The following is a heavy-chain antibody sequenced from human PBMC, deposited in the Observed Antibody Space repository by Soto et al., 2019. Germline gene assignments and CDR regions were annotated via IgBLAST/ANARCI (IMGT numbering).Heavy chain of an antibody. CDR2: ISAYNGNT. Sequence: ASVKVSCKASGYTFTSYGISWVRQAPGQGLEWMGWISAYNGNTNYAQKLQGRVTMTTDTSTSTAYMELRSLRSDDTAVYYCARGYCTNGVCYEVDPWGQGTLVTSPQ. D-gene: IGHD2-8*01. J-gene: IGHJ5*02. V-gene: IGHV1-18*01. CDR1: GYTFTSYG. CDR3: ARGYCTNGVCYEVDP.